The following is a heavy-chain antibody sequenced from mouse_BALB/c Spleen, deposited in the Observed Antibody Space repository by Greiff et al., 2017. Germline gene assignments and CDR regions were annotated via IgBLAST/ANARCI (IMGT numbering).Heavy chain of an antibody. CDR3: ARYDYDDYAMDY. Sequence: VQLQQSGAELARPGASVKMSCKASGYTFTSYTMHWVKQRPGQGLEWIGYINPSSGYTNYNQKFKDKATLTADKSSSTAYMQLSSLTSEDSAVYYCARYDYDDYAMDYWGQGTAVTVSS. J-gene: IGHJ4*01. CDR1: GYTFTSYT. D-gene: IGHD2-4*01. CDR2: INPSSGYT. V-gene: IGHV1-4*01.